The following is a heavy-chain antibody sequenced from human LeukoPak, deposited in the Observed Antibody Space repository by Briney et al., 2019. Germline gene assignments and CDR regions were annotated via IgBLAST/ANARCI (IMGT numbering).Heavy chain of an antibody. D-gene: IGHD3-3*01. J-gene: IGHJ4*02. CDR1: GFTFSSNA. Sequence: PGGSLRLSCAASGFTFSSNAMSWVRQAPGAGLEWVSAISAGGGNTYYADAVKGRFTISRDFSKNTLYLQMNSLRAGDTAVYYCARDRFSLDYWGQGTLVSVSS. CDR2: ISAGGGNT. V-gene: IGHV3-23*01. CDR3: ARDRFSLDY.